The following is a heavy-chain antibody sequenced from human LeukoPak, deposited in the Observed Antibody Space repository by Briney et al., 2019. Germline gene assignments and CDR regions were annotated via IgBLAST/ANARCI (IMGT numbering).Heavy chain of an antibody. V-gene: IGHV3-30*02. CDR2: IAHHGSNK. D-gene: IGHD2-8*02. Sequence: GGSLRLSCAASGFTFSRNAIHWVRQGPGKGVEWVSYIAHHGSNKYYADSVKGRFTISRDNSKRTLYLQMNSLRADDTAVYYCAKDGSWSCTDWGQGTLVTVSS. J-gene: IGHJ4*02. CDR1: GFTFSRNA. CDR3: AKDGSWSCTD.